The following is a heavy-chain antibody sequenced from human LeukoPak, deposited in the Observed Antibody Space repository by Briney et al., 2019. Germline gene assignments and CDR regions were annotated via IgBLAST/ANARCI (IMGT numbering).Heavy chain of an antibody. V-gene: IGHV4-4*02. J-gene: IGHJ4*02. CDR1: GGSISSSNW. Sequence: SGTLSLTCAVSGGSISSSNWWSWVRQPPGKGLEWIGEIYHSGSTNYNPSLKSRVTISVDTSKNQFSLKLSSVTAADTAVYYCARANGIAAANFDYWGQGTLVTVSS. D-gene: IGHD6-13*01. CDR2: IYHSGST. CDR3: ARANGIAAANFDY.